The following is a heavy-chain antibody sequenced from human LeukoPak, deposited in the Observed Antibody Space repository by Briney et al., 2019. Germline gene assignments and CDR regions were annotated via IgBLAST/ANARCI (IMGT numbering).Heavy chain of an antibody. CDR2: INPKNGGS. CDR1: GYTFTGYY. Sequence: ASVKVSCKASGYTFTGYYMHCVRQAPGQGREWVGWINPKNGGSNYAQKFQGRVTMTRDRSISTAYMELRRLTSDDTAVYYCARASFWESPINWFAPWGQGTLVTVSS. V-gene: IGHV1-2*02. CDR3: ARASFWESPINWFAP. D-gene: IGHD3-16*01. J-gene: IGHJ5*02.